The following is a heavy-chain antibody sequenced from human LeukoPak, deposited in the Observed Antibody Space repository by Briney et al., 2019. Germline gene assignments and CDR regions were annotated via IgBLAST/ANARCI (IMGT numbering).Heavy chain of an antibody. J-gene: IGHJ3*02. D-gene: IGHD2-15*01. Sequence: PSGGSLRLSCTASGFTFSRNGMHWVRQAPGKGLEWVAFIKRDESEKWYLNSVRGRFTISRDNSKNTLYLHMNSLRAEDTAVYYCARVGCGWVLTPCDAFDIWGQGTMVTVSS. V-gene: IGHV3-30*12. CDR1: GFTFSRNG. CDR3: ARVGCGWVLTPCDAFDI. CDR2: IKRDESEK.